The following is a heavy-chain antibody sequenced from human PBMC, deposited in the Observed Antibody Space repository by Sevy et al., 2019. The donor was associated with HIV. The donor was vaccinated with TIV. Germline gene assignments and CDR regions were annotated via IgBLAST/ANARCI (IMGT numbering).Heavy chain of an antibody. J-gene: IGHJ3*02. CDR2: IYSGVTT. Sequence: GGSLRLSCAASGFTVGSNYMSWVRQAPGKGLEWVSIIYSGVTTSYADSVKGRFTISRDNSKNTLYLQMNSLRAEDTAVYYCARVSMYYYDSSGYYTTGNAFDIWGQGTMVTVSS. CDR1: GFTVGSNY. CDR3: ARVSMYYYDSSGYYTTGNAFDI. V-gene: IGHV3-53*01. D-gene: IGHD3-22*01.